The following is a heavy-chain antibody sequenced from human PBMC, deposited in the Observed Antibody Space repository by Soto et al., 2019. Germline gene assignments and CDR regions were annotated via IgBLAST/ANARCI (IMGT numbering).Heavy chain of an antibody. CDR1: GGSISSSNW. V-gene: IGHV4-4*02. Sequence: SETLSLTCAVSGGSISSSNWWSWVRQPPGKGLEWIGEIYHSGSTNYNPSLKSRVTISVDKSKNQFSLKLSSVTAADTAVYYCARGGYDFWSGYQGNYYYYYGMAVWGQGTTVTVSS. D-gene: IGHD3-3*01. CDR3: ARGGYDFWSGYQGNYYYYYGMAV. J-gene: IGHJ6*02. CDR2: IYHSGST.